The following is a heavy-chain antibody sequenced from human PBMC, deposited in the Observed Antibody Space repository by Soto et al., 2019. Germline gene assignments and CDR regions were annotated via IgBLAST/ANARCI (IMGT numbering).Heavy chain of an antibody. CDR2: IKSKTDGGTT. V-gene: IGHV3-15*07. J-gene: IGHJ4*02. CDR3: TTGSWGSAFGGVISLSLFDY. D-gene: IGHD3-16*01. CDR1: GFTFSNAW. Sequence: GGSLRLSCAASGFTFSNAWMNWVRQAPGKGLEWVGRIKSKTDGGTTDYAAPVKGRFTISRDDSKNTLYLQMNSLKTEDTAVYYCTTGSWGSAFGGVISLSLFDYWGQGTLVTVSS.